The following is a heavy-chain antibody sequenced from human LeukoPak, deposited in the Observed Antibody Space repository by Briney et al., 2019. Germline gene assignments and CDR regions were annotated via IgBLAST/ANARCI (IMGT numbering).Heavy chain of an antibody. Sequence: GGSLRLSCAASGFTFSSYGMHWVRQAPGKGLEWVAVISYDGSNKYYADSVKGRFTISRDNSKNTLYLQMNSLRAEDTAVYYCARDYYDSSGYGQHFDYWGQGTLVTVSS. D-gene: IGHD3-22*01. CDR3: ARDYYDSSGYGQHFDY. V-gene: IGHV3-30*03. CDR2: ISYDGSNK. CDR1: GFTFSSYG. J-gene: IGHJ4*02.